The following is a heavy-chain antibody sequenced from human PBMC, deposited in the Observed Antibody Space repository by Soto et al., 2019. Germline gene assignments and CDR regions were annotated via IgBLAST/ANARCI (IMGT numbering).Heavy chain of an antibody. D-gene: IGHD3-9*01. J-gene: IGHJ6*02. V-gene: IGHV5-51*01. CDR2: IYPGDSDT. CDR1: GYSFTSYW. CDR3: ARHFPRGAILTYYYYGMDV. Sequence: GESLKISCKGSGYSFTSYWIGWVRQMPGKGLEWMGIIYPGDSDTRYSPSFQGQVTISADKSISTAYLQWSSLKASDTAMYYCARHFPRGAILTYYYYGMDVWGQGTTVTVSS.